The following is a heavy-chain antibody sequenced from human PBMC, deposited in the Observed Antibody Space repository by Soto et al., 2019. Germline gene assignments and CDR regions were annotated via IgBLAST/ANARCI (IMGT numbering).Heavy chain of an antibody. J-gene: IGHJ5*02. CDR1: GVSIANFF. CDR3: ARDRGGSTVAANPLGEWFDP. V-gene: IGHV4-59*08. Sequence: SETLSLTCTVSGVSIANFFWSWIRQPPGKGLEWIGYMSQGGTTTYNPSLKGRATISVDTSKNQLSLKLTSVTAADTAMYYCARDRGGSTVAANPLGEWFDPWGPGTLVTVSS. D-gene: IGHD6-19*01. CDR2: MSQGGTT.